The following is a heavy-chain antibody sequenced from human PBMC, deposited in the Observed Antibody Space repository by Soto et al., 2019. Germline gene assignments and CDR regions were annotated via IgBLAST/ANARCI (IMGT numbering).Heavy chain of an antibody. V-gene: IGHV1-18*01. CDR3: ARGDSPVHFDN. J-gene: IGHJ4*02. CDR2: INGYNGNT. CDR1: GYTFSNYG. D-gene: IGHD4-4*01. Sequence: QVQLAQSGGEVKKPGASVKVSCKASGYTFSNYGIGWVRQAPGQGLEWMGWINGYNGNTNYAQKFQGRVTMTTDTSPTTAYMEVKSLRSDDTAVYYCARGDSPVHFDNWGQGTLVTVSS.